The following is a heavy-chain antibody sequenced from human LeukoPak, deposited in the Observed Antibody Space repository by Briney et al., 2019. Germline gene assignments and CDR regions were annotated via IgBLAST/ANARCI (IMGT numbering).Heavy chain of an antibody. Sequence: ASVKVSCKASGYTFTSYAMHWVRQAPGQRLEWMGWINAGNGNTKYSQKFQGRVTITRDTSASTAYMELSILRSEDTAVYYCARPIAAAGTVWFDPWGQGTLVTVSS. J-gene: IGHJ5*02. CDR1: GYTFTSYA. CDR3: ARPIAAAGTVWFDP. CDR2: INAGNGNT. D-gene: IGHD6-13*01. V-gene: IGHV1-3*01.